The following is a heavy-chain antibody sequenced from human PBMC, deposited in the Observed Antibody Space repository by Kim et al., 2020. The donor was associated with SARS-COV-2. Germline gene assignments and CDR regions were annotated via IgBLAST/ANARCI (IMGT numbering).Heavy chain of an antibody. J-gene: IGHJ5*02. D-gene: IGHD3-10*01. V-gene: IGHV7-4-1*02. Sequence: ASVKVSCKASGYTFTSYAMNWVRQAPGQGLEWMGWINTNTGNPTYAQGFTGRFVFSLDTSVSTAYLQISSLKAEDTAVYYCARSGSGSYLPWFDPWGQGTLVTVSS. CDR2: INTNTGNP. CDR1: GYTFTSYA. CDR3: ARSGSGSYLPWFDP.